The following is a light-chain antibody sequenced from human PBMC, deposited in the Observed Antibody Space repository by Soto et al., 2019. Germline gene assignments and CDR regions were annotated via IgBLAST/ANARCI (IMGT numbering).Light chain of an antibody. V-gene: IGKV1-5*03. CDR3: QQYSTYPWT. CDR1: QTISTL. Sequence: DIQMTQSPSTLSASVGDRVTITCRASQTISTLLAWYQQRPGKAPNLLIYKASSLESGVPSRFSSSGSGTEFTLTISSLQPDDFATYFYQQYSTYPWTFGQGTKVEVK. J-gene: IGKJ1*01. CDR2: KAS.